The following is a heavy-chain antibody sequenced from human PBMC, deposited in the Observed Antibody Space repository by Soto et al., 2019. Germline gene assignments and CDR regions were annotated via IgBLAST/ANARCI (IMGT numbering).Heavy chain of an antibody. D-gene: IGHD6-19*01. CDR1: GYTFTSYG. CDR3: AGVRYSSGWYGIWYFDY. Sequence: ASVKVSCKASGYTFTSYGISWVRQAPGQGLEWMGWISAYNGNTNYAQKLQGRVTMTTDTSTSTAYMELRSLRSDDTAVYYCAGVRYSSGWYGIWYFDYWGQGTLVTVSS. V-gene: IGHV1-18*01. J-gene: IGHJ4*02. CDR2: ISAYNGNT.